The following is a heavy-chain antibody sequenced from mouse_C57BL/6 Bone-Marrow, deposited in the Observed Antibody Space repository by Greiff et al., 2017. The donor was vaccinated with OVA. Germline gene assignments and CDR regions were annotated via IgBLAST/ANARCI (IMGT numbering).Heavy chain of an antibody. D-gene: IGHD1-1*01. V-gene: IGHV1-69*01. CDR3: ARGGDYYYFDY. CDR1: GYTFTSYW. Sequence: QVQLKQPGAELVMPGASVKLSCKASGYTFTSYWMHWVKQRPGQGLEWIGEIDPSDSYTNYNQKFKGKSTLTVDKSSSTAYMQLSSLTSEDSAVYYCARGGDYYYFDYWGQGTTLTVSS. J-gene: IGHJ2*01. CDR2: IDPSDSYT.